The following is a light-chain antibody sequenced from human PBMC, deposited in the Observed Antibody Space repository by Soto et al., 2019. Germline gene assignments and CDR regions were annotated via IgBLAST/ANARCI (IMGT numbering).Light chain of an antibody. CDR1: QGIRDD. V-gene: IGKV1-17*01. J-gene: IGKJ5*01. CDR2: AAS. Sequence: IQMTHSPSSLSASVGDRVTITCXASQGIRDDLAWYQQKPGKAPKLLIYAASTLQGGVPSRFSGSGSGTEFTLSISSLQPEDFATYYCQQLKSYPVTFGQGTRLEIK. CDR3: QQLKSYPVT.